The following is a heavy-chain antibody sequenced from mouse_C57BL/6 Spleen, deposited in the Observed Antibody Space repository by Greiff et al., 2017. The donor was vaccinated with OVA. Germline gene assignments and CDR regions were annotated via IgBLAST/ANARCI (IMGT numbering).Heavy chain of an antibody. CDR1: GYTFTSYW. CDR3: ARGGTTVVAYFDY. J-gene: IGHJ2*01. D-gene: IGHD1-1*01. V-gene: IGHV1-52*01. Sequence: QVQLKQPGAELVRPGSSVKLSCKASGYTFTSYWMHWVKQRPIQGLEWIGNIDPSDSETHYNQKFKDKATLTVDKSSSTAYMQLSSLTSEDSAVYYCARGGTTVVAYFDYWGQGTTLTVSS. CDR2: IDPSDSET.